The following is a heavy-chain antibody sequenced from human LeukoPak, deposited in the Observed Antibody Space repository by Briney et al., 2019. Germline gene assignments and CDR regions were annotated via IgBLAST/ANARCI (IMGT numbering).Heavy chain of an antibody. CDR2: INSDGSIT. J-gene: IGHJ4*02. Sequence: GGSLRLSCAASGFTFSPYWMHWVRQAPGKGLVLVSRINSDGSITSYADSVKGRFTISRDNAKNTLYLQMNSLRVEDTAVYYCARDYNWNPPDYWGQGTLVTVSS. CDR1: GFTFSPYW. CDR3: ARDYNWNPPDY. V-gene: IGHV3-74*01. D-gene: IGHD1-1*01.